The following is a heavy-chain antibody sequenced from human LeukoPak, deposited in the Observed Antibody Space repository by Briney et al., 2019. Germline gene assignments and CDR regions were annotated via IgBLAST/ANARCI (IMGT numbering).Heavy chain of an antibody. CDR2: IYHSGST. CDR1: GVSIRSDNW. CDR3: ARAPRGATRLNWFDP. D-gene: IGHD1-26*01. J-gene: IGHJ5*02. Sequence: SETLSLTCAVSGVSIRSDNWWSWVRQPPGKGLEWIGSIYHSGSTYYNPSLKSRVTISVDTSKNQFSLKLSSVTAADTAVYYCARAPRGATRLNWFDPWGQGTLVTVSS. V-gene: IGHV4-4*02.